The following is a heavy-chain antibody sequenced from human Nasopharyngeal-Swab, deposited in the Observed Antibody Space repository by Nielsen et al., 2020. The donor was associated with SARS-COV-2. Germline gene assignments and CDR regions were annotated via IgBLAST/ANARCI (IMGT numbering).Heavy chain of an antibody. J-gene: IGHJ6*02. CDR3: ARDIGAAALAPWRGYYGMDV. CDR1: AGSVSSGCYY. D-gene: IGHD3-10*01. V-gene: IGHV4-61*01. Sequence: SETLSLTCTVSAGSVSSGCYYWSWIRQPPGKGLEWIGYMYYSGSTNYNPSLKSRVTISVDTSKNQFSLKLSSVTAADTAVYYCARDIGAAALAPWRGYYGMDVWGQGTTVTVSS. CDR2: MYYSGST.